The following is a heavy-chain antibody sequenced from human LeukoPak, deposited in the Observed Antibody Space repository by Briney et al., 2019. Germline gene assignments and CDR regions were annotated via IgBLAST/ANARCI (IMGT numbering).Heavy chain of an antibody. Sequence: GGSLRLSCAASGFTFSSYAMHWARQAPGKGLEWVAVISYDGSNKYYADSVKGRFTISRDNSKNTLYLQMNSLRAEDTAVYYCAGPIGYSGYDFVYWGQGTLVTVSS. CDR3: AGPIGYSGYDFVY. CDR1: GFTFSSYA. V-gene: IGHV3-30*04. D-gene: IGHD5-12*01. CDR2: ISYDGSNK. J-gene: IGHJ4*02.